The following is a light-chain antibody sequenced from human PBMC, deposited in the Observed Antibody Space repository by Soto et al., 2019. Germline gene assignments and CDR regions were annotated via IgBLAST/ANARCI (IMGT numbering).Light chain of an antibody. CDR1: SGSIASNY. CDR3: QSYDSSNQGV. V-gene: IGLV6-57*03. J-gene: IGLJ1*01. Sequence: NFMLTQPHSVSESPGKTVTISCTRSSGSIASNYVQWYQQRPGSAPTTVIYEDNQRPSGVPDRFSGSIDSSTNSASLTISGLKTEDEAAYYCQSYDSSNQGVFGTGTKLTVL. CDR2: EDN.